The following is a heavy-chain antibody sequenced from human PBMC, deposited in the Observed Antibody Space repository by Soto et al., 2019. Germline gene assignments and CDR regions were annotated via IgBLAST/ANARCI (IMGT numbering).Heavy chain of an antibody. J-gene: IGHJ6*02. V-gene: IGHV3-21*01. CDR2: ISSSSSYI. CDR3: ARDSGSSSDYYGMDV. CDR1: GFIFTSYS. Sequence: PVGSLRLACAASGFIFTSYSMNWVRQAPGKGLEWVSSISSSSSYIYYADSVKGRFTISRDNAKNSLYLQMSSLRAEDTAVYYCARDSGSSSDYYGMDVWGQGTTVTVSS. D-gene: IGHD6-13*01.